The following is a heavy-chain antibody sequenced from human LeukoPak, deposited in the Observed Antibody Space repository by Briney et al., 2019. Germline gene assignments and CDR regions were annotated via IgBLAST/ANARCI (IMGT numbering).Heavy chain of an antibody. CDR3: ARGRWVDYGGNSDAFDI. Sequence: SETLSLTCAVSGGSIISGGYSWRWIRHPPGKGLEWIGYIYHSGSTYYNPSLKSRVTISVDRSKNQFSLKLSSVTAADTAVYYCARGRWVDYGGNSDAFDIWGQGTMVTVSS. J-gene: IGHJ3*02. V-gene: IGHV4-30-2*01. CDR1: GGSIISGGYS. D-gene: IGHD4-23*01. CDR2: IYHSGST.